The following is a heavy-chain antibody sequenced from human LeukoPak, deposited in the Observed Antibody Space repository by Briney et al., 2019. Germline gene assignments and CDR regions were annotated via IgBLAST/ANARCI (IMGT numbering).Heavy chain of an antibody. Sequence: PGGSLRLSCAASGFTFSSYSMNWVRQAPGKGLEWVSSISSSSSYIYYADSVKGRLTISRDNAKNSLYLQMNSLRAEDTAVYYCARVAPGSGYDNDYWGQGTLVTVSS. D-gene: IGHD5-12*01. CDR2: ISSSSSYI. V-gene: IGHV3-21*01. CDR1: GFTFSSYS. CDR3: ARVAPGSGYDNDY. J-gene: IGHJ4*02.